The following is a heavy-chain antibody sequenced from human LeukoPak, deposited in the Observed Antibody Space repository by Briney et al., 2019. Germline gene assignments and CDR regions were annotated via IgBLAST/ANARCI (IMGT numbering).Heavy chain of an antibody. Sequence: ASVKVSCKASGYTFTSYGISWVRQAPGQGLEWMGWISAYNGNTNYTQNLQDRVFMNTDTSTSTAYMELRSLRSDDTAVYYCARYPLSYSGNWHYYFDYWGQGTLVTVSS. V-gene: IGHV1-18*04. CDR2: ISAYNGNT. CDR1: GYTFTSYG. CDR3: ARYPLSYSGNWHYYFDY. D-gene: IGHD6-13*01. J-gene: IGHJ4*02.